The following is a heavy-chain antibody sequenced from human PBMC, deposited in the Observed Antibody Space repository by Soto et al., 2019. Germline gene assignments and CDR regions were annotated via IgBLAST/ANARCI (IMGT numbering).Heavy chain of an antibody. CDR3: VKVGVRCSGGSCYSGLYTMDV. J-gene: IGHJ6*02. CDR1: GFTFSSYA. Sequence: PGGSLRLSCSASGFTFSSYAMHWVRQAPGKGLEYVSAISSNGGSTYYADSVKDRFTISRDNSKNTLYLQMSSLRAEDTAVYYCVKVGVRCSGGSCYSGLYTMDVWGQGTTVTV. D-gene: IGHD2-15*01. CDR2: ISSNGGST. V-gene: IGHV3-64D*06.